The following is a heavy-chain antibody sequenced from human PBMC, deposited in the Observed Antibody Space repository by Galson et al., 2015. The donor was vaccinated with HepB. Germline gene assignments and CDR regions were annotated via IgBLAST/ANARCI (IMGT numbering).Heavy chain of an antibody. CDR1: GYSFTSYW. D-gene: IGHD4-23*01. CDR2: IYPGDSDT. CDR3: ARQVVTLTREYYYYYGMDV. J-gene: IGHJ6*02. Sequence: QSGAEVKKPGESLKISCKGSGYSFTSYWIGWVRQMPGKGLEWMGIIYPGDSDTRYSPSFQGQVTISADKSISTAYLQWSSLKASDTAMYYCARQVVTLTREYYYYYGMDVWGQGTTVTVSS. V-gene: IGHV5-51*01.